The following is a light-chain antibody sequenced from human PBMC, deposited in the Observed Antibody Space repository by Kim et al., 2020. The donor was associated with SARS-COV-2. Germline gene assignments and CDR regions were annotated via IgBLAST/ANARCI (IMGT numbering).Light chain of an antibody. V-gene: IGLV6-57*03. CDR3: QSYANDNWV. Sequence: GQTVTISCTRSSGSVAGYDVQWYQQHPGSAPTTLISEDDHRPPGVPDRFSGSIDSSSNSSSLTIAGLTTEDEAYYYCQSYANDNWVFGGGTQLTVL. CDR1: SGSVAGYD. CDR2: EDD. J-gene: IGLJ3*02.